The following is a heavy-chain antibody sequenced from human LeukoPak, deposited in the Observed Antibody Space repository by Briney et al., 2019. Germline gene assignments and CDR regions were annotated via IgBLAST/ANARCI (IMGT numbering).Heavy chain of an antibody. CDR2: ISSSSSYK. CDR3: ARAAGSIDY. J-gene: IGHJ4*02. V-gene: IGHV3-21*01. Sequence: GGSLRLSCAASGFTFSCYAMSWARQAPGKGVEWVSSISSSSSYKYYADSVKGRFTISRDNAKNSLYLQMNSLRAEDMAVYDCARAAGSIDYWGQGTLVTVSS. CDR1: GFTFSCYA.